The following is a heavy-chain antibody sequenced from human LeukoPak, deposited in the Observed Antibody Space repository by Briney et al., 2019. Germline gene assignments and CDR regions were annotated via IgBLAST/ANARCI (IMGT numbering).Heavy chain of an antibody. J-gene: IGHJ4*02. V-gene: IGHV1-2*06. CDR2: INPNSGGT. Sequence: ASVKVSCKASGYTFTGYYMHWVRQAPGQGLEWMGRINPNSGGTNYAQKFQGRVTMTRDTSISTDYMELSRLRSDDTAVYYCARDKGGSGYYFFWGQGTLVTVSS. CDR1: GYTFTGYY. CDR3: ARDKGGSGYYFF. D-gene: IGHD3-22*01.